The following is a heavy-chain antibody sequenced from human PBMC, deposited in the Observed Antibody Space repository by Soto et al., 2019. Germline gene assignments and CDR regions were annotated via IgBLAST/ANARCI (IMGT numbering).Heavy chain of an antibody. D-gene: IGHD1-26*01. CDR1: GFTFSNYG. V-gene: IGHV3-33*01. CDR2: IWHDGNNK. J-gene: IGHJ6*04. Sequence: GGSLRLSCAASGFTFSNYGMHWVRQAPGKGLEWVAIIWHDGNNKYYADSVRGRFIISRDNSKNTLYLQMNSLRAEDTAVYYCAIVLVRASNTYGLDAWGKGTPVTVPS. CDR3: AIVLVRASNTYGLDA.